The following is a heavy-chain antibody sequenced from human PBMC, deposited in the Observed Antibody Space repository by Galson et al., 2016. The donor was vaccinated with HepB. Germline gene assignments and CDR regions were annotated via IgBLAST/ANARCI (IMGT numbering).Heavy chain of an antibody. CDR1: GYTFSNHV. V-gene: IGHV1-3*01. Sequence: SVKVSCKGSGYTFSNHVIHWVRQAPGQTLEWMGWINGGTANTKYSQKFPGRVTFTCDTSASTAYMEVSSLRSEDTAVYYCAREGSSLQNDYYSNGYFCSPAWFDPWGQGTLVTVSS. CDR2: INGGTANT. CDR3: AREGSSLQNDYYSNGYFCSPAWFDP. J-gene: IGHJ5*02. D-gene: IGHD3-22*01.